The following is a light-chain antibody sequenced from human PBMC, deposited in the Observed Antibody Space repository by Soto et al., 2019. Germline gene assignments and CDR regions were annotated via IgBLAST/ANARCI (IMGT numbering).Light chain of an antibody. Sequence: IQMTQSPSSLSISLGDRVNITCQASQNIKNYVNWYQHRPGKAPEFLIYESSILQPGVSSRFSGSGYGTHFTLTISNLQHGDVATYYCQQYEDLLLTFGGGTRLDIK. CDR3: QQYEDLLLT. V-gene: IGKV1-33*01. CDR2: ESS. CDR1: QNIKNY. J-gene: IGKJ4*01.